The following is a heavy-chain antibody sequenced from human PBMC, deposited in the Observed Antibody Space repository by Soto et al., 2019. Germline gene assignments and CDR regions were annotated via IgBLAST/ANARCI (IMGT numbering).Heavy chain of an antibody. V-gene: IGHV1-18*01. CDR1: GYTFTSYG. D-gene: IGHD3-22*01. Sequence: GASVKVSCKASGYTFTSYGISWVRQAPGQGLEWMGWISAYNGNTNYAQKLQGRVTMTTDTSTSTAYMELRSLRSDDTAVYYCTTDLFGPPYYYDSSGYPDYWGQGTLVTVSS. CDR2: ISAYNGNT. J-gene: IGHJ4*02. CDR3: TTDLFGPPYYYDSSGYPDY.